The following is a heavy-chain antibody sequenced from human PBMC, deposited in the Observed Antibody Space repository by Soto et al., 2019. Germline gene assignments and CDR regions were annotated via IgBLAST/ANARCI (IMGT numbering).Heavy chain of an antibody. D-gene: IGHD1-26*01. V-gene: IGHV3-30*18. CDR2: MSYDGSNK. CDR3: AKGGGSYYRHPRIDH. Sequence: QVQLVESGGGVVQPGRSLRLSCAASGFTFSTYGMHWVRQAPGKGLEWVAVMSYDGSNKYYADSVRGRFTISRDNSKNTRYLQMNSLRVEDTAVYYCAKGGGSYYRHPRIDHWGQGTLLPVSS. CDR1: GFTFSTYG. J-gene: IGHJ4*02.